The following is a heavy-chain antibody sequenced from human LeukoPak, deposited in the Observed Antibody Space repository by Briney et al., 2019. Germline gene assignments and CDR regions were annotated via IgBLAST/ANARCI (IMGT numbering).Heavy chain of an antibody. CDR2: ISYDGSNK. CDR1: GYTFRGYI. V-gene: IGHV3-30*04. CDR3: ASGGYSTSWFISRDY. Sequence: PGRSLSLSCAASGYTFRGYIMHWVRQAPGKGLEWVSVISYDGSNKYYADSVKGRFTISRDNSKNTLYLQMNSLRADDTAVYYCASGGYSTSWFISRDYWGQGPLVTVSS. J-gene: IGHJ4*02. D-gene: IGHD6-13*01.